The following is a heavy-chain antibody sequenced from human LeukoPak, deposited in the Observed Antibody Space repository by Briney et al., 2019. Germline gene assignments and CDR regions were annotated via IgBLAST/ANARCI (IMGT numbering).Heavy chain of an antibody. J-gene: IGHJ4*02. V-gene: IGHV3-23*01. D-gene: IGHD4-11*01. CDR2: ISRSGGNT. CDR1: GFTFSSHA. Sequence: GGSLRLSCAASGFTFSSHAMSWVRQAPGKGLEWVAAISRSGGNTYYGDSVKGRFTISRDSSKNTLHLQMDSLRAEDTAVYYCARDWPVSGDHYSPFDYWGQGTLVTVSS. CDR3: ARDWPVSGDHYSPFDY.